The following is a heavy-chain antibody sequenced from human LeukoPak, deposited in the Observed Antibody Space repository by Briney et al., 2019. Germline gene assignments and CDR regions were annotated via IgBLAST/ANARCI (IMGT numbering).Heavy chain of an antibody. J-gene: IGHJ4*02. CDR1: GLTFSSYA. Sequence: PGGSLRLSCAASGLTFSSYAMSWVRQAPGKGLEWVSAISGSSGHTYYADSVKGRFTISRDNAKNSLYLQMNSLRDEDTAVYYCARDDWYCFDCWGQGTLVTVSS. D-gene: IGHD3-9*01. CDR3: ARDDWYCFDC. V-gene: IGHV3-23*01. CDR2: ISGSSGHT.